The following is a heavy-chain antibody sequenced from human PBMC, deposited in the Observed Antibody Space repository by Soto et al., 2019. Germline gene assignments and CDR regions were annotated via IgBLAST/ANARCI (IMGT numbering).Heavy chain of an antibody. V-gene: IGHV3-21*01. J-gene: IGHJ4*02. CDR1: GFTFSSYS. CDR2: ISSSSSYI. Sequence: GGSLRLSCAASGFTFSSYSMNWVRQAPGKGLEWVSSISSSSSYIYYADSVQGRFTISRDNAKNSLYLQMNSLRAEDTAVYYCARDLGPGDYDYWGQGTLVTVSS. CDR3: ARDLGPGDYDY. D-gene: IGHD4-17*01.